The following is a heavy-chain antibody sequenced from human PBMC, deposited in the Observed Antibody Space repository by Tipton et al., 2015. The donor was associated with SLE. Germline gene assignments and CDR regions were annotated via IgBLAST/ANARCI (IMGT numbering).Heavy chain of an antibody. J-gene: IGHJ4*02. CDR3: ASGRSRLGYYDFWSGPRAFDY. Sequence: TLSLTCTVSGDSISSSTYYWGWIRQPPGKGLEWNGEINNSGSTNYNPSLKSRVTISVDTSKNQFSLKLSSVTAADTAVYYCASGRSRLGYYDFWSGPRAFDYWGQGTLVTASS. V-gene: IGHV4-39*01. D-gene: IGHD3-3*01. CDR1: GDSISSSTYY. CDR2: INNSGST.